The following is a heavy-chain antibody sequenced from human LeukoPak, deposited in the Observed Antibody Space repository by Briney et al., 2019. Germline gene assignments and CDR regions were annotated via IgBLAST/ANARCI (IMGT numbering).Heavy chain of an antibody. D-gene: IGHD3-16*02. V-gene: IGHV4-59*01. Sequence: PSETLSLTCTVSGGSINSYYWSWIRQPPGKGLEWIGYIYYSGSTNYNPSLKSRVTISVDTSKNQFSLKLSSVTAADTAVYYCARDRSSYYYYYMDVWGNGTRVTVSS. CDR1: GGSINSYY. CDR2: IYYSGST. CDR3: ARDRSSYYYYYMDV. J-gene: IGHJ6*03.